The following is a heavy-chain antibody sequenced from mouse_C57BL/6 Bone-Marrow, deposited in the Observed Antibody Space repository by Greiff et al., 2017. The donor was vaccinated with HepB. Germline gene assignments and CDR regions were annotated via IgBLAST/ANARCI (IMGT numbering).Heavy chain of an antibody. J-gene: IGHJ3*01. V-gene: IGHV3-6*01. Sequence: VQLKESGPGLVKPSQSLSLTCSVTGYSITSGYYWNWIRQFPGNKLEWMGYISYDGSNNYNPSLKNRISITRDTSKNQFFLKLNSVTTEDTATYYCARSGSNYVGFAYWGQGTLVTVSA. CDR2: ISYDGSN. CDR3: ARSGSNYVGFAY. D-gene: IGHD2-5*01. CDR1: GYSITSGYY.